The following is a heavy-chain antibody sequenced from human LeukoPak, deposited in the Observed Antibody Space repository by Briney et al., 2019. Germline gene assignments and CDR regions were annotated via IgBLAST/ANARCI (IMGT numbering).Heavy chain of an antibody. J-gene: IGHJ3*02. Sequence: SETLSLTCTVSGGSINNTNFYWGWIRQPPGKGLEWIGTIYYSGKTYYNPSLKNRLTISVDTSKSQFSLKLSSVTAADTAVYYCARELGYCSGGSCWGGAFDIWGQGTMVTVSS. V-gene: IGHV4-39*02. CDR3: ARELGYCSGGSCWGGAFDI. CDR1: GGSINNTNFY. CDR2: IYYSGKT. D-gene: IGHD2-15*01.